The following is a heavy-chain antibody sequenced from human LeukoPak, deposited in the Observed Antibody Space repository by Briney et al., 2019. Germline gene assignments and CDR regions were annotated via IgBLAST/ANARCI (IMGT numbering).Heavy chain of an antibody. D-gene: IGHD3-10*01. Sequence: GGSLRLSCAASGFTFSSYEMNWVRQAPGKGLEWVSYISSSGSTIYYADSVKGRFTISRDNAKNPLYLQMNSLRAEDTAVYYCARVSMVRGAFDYWGQGTLVTVSS. CDR3: ARVSMVRGAFDY. CDR2: ISSSGSTI. J-gene: IGHJ4*02. CDR1: GFTFSSYE. V-gene: IGHV3-48*03.